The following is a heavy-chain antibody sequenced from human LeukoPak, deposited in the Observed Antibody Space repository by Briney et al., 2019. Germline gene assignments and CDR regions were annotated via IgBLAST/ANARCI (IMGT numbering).Heavy chain of an antibody. Sequence: GGSLRLSCAASGFTFSDYWMLWHRQAQGKGLVWLSRINTDGSFTRYADSVQGRLTISRDPAKNTLFLQMNSLRAEDTAVYYCAREAKVGGALQYWGQGILVTVSS. CDR3: AREAKVGGALQY. J-gene: IGHJ4*02. CDR2: INTDGSFT. D-gene: IGHD1-26*01. V-gene: IGHV3-74*01. CDR1: GFTFSDYW.